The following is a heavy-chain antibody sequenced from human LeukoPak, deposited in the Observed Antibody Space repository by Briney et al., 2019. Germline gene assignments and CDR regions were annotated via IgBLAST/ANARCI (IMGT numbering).Heavy chain of an antibody. V-gene: IGHV1-69*04. CDR2: IIPILGIA. D-gene: IGHD6-19*01. CDR1: GYTFTSYG. CDR3: ASIAVAGYYYYYGMDV. Sequence: SVKVSCKASGYTFTSYGISWVRQAPGQGLEWMGRIIPILGIANYAQKFQGRVTITADKSTSTAYMELSSLRSEDTAVYYCASIAVAGYYYYYGMDVWGQGTTVTVSS. J-gene: IGHJ6*02.